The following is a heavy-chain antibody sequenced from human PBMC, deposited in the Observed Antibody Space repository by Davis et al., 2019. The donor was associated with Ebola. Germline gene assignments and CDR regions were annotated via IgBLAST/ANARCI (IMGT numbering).Heavy chain of an antibody. V-gene: IGHV6-1*01. J-gene: IGHJ6*02. Sequence: SQTLSLTCAISGDSVSSNSAAWNWIRQPPSRGLEWLGRTYYRSKWYNDYAVSVKSRITINPDTSKNQFSLQLNSVTPEDTAVYYCARSYLYYYYGMDVWGQGTTVTVSS. CDR3: ARSYLYYYYGMDV. CDR1: GDSVSSNSAA. CDR2: TYYRSKWYN.